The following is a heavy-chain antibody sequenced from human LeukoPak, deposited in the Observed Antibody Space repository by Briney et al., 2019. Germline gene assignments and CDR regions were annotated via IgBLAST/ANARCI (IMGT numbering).Heavy chain of an antibody. J-gene: IGHJ4*01. CDR2: ISYDGSNK. V-gene: IGHV3-30-3*02. CDR1: GFTFSSYA. CDR3: VKNLDSSPGFFDY. D-gene: IGHD3-22*01. Sequence: GGSLRLSCAASGFTFSSYAMHWVRQAPGKGLEWVAVISYDGSNKYYADSVKGRFTISRDNSKNTLYLQMNSLRAEDTAVYYCVKNLDSSPGFFDYWGHGSLVTVSS.